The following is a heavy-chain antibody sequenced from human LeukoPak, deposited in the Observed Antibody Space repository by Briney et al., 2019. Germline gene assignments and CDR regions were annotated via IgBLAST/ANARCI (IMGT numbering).Heavy chain of an antibody. Sequence: GGSLRLSCAASGFTLSTYSMNWVRQAPGKGLEWLSYITYSAGTIYYADSVRGRFTISRDNAKNSLFLQMNSLRDEDTAVYYCASRFGSSGRYFDLWGRGTLVTVSS. CDR3: ASRFGSSGRYFDL. CDR2: ITYSAGTI. CDR1: GFTLSTYS. D-gene: IGHD6-6*01. J-gene: IGHJ2*01. V-gene: IGHV3-48*02.